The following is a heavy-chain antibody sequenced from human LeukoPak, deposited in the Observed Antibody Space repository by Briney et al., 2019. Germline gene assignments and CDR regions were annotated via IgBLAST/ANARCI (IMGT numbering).Heavy chain of an antibody. D-gene: IGHD6-6*01. Sequence: GGSLRLSCAASGFTFSSYGMHWVRQAPGKGLEGVANIKEDGSEKYYVDSVKGRFTMARDNAKNSLYLQMNSLRAGDTAVYYCATGSRSSGLNWGQGTLVTVSS. CDR3: ATGSRSSGLN. CDR1: GFTFSSYG. J-gene: IGHJ4*02. CDR2: IKEDGSEK. V-gene: IGHV3-7*01.